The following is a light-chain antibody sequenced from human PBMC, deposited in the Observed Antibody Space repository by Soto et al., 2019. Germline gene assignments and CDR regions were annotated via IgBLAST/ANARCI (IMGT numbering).Light chain of an antibody. Sequence: DIQMTQSPSTLSASVRDRVTITCRASQSIDSWLAWYQQKPGKAPKLLIYKASSLQSGVPSRFSGSGSGTEFTLTISSLQPDDFATYYCQQYNNYSWTFGQGTKVDIK. V-gene: IGKV1-5*03. J-gene: IGKJ1*01. CDR3: QQYNNYSWT. CDR2: KAS. CDR1: QSIDSW.